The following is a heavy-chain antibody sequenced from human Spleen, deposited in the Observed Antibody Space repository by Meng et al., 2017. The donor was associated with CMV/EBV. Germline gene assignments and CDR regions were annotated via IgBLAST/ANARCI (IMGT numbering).Heavy chain of an antibody. D-gene: IGHD6-6*01. V-gene: IGHV3-74*01. CDR3: ARDGGAARVFDY. CDR1: GFTFSSYW. Sequence: GGSLRLSCAASGFTFSSYWMHWVRQAPGKGLVWVSRINSDGSSTSYADSVKGRFTISRDNAKNTLYLQMNSLRAETTDVYYFARDGGAARVFDYWGQGTLVTVSS. J-gene: IGHJ4*02. CDR2: INSDGSST.